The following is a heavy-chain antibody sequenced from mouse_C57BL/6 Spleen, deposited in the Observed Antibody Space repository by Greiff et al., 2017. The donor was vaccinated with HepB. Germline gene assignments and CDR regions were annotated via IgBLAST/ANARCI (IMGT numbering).Heavy chain of an antibody. V-gene: IGHV1-47*01. J-gene: IGHJ3*01. CDR3: ARRSYYDYDGGPWFAY. CDR2: FHPYNDDT. D-gene: IGHD2-4*01. CDR1: GYTFTTYP. Sequence: QVQLKQSGAELVKPGASVKMSCKASGYTFTTYPIEWMKQNHGKSLEWIGNFHPYNDDTKYNEKFKGKATLTVEKSSSTVYLELSRLTSDDSAVYYCARRSYYDYDGGPWFAYWGQGTLVTVSA.